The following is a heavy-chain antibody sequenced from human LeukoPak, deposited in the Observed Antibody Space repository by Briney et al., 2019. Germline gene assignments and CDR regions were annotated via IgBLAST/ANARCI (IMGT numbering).Heavy chain of an antibody. Sequence: PGGSLRLSCAVSGFTFSGYNMNWVRQAPGKGLEWVSFISSSGSYKYYADSVKGRFTVSRDNAKNSLGLQMNSLRAEDTAVYYCARDEKTNPVLVVTAIDYWGQGTLVTVSS. D-gene: IGHD2-15*01. CDR1: GFTFSGYN. CDR2: ISSSGSYK. J-gene: IGHJ4*02. CDR3: ARDEKTNPVLVVTAIDY. V-gene: IGHV3-21*06.